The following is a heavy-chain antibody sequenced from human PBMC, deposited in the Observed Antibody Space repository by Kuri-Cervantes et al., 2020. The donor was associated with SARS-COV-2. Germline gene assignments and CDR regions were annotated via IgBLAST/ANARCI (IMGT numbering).Heavy chain of an antibody. Sequence: GESLKISCAASGFTFRSYAMSWVRQAPGKGLEWVSVISDSTYYPDSVKGRFTISRDNSKNTVYLQMKSLRVGDTAVYFCAKGAYYTNWTYFEYWGQGTLVTVSS. J-gene: IGHJ4*02. CDR3: AKGAYYTNWTYFEY. V-gene: IGHV3-23*01. D-gene: IGHD1-1*01. CDR2: ISDST. CDR1: GFTFRSYA.